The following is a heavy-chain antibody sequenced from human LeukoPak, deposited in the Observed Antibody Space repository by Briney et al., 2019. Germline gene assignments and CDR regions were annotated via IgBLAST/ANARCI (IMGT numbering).Heavy chain of an antibody. Sequence: ASVKVSCKASGYTFTGYYMHWLRQAPGQGLEWMGWINPNSGGTNYAQKFQGRVTMTRDTSISTAYMELSRLRSDDTAVYYCARDRTGDDAFDIWGQGTMVTVSS. V-gene: IGHV1-2*02. CDR1: GYTFTGYY. CDR3: ARDRTGDDAFDI. D-gene: IGHD1-14*01. CDR2: INPNSGGT. J-gene: IGHJ3*02.